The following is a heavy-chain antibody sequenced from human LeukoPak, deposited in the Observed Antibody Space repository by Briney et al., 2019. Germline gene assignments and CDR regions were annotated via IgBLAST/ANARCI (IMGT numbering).Heavy chain of an antibody. CDR1: GGSISSYY. CDR3: SGEQTSDGVFDL. V-gene: IGHV4-59*01. J-gene: IGHJ3*01. D-gene: IGHD2-8*01. Sequence: TSETLSLTCTVSGGSISSYYWSWIRQPPGKGLEWIGYIYYSGSTNYNPSLRSRVIISVDTSKNQFSLKLSSVTAADTAVYYCSGEQTSDGVFDLWGQGTMVTVSS. CDR2: IYYSGST.